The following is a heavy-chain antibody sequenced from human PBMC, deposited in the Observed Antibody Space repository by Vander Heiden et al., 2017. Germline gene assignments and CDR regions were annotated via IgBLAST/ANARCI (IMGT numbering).Heavy chain of an antibody. CDR3: TRDGRWNTGYEYGMDV. Sequence: QVQKVQSGPDVKKPGSSVKVSCKASGGTFRHYAMSWVRQAPGQGLEWMGEIIPICGTTNYAQNIQSRDTITANESTSTAYMDLSGLGSEDTAVYYGTRDGRWNTGYEYGMDVWGQGTTVTVSS. D-gene: IGHD3-9*01. CDR2: IIPICGTT. V-gene: IGHV1-69*01. CDR1: GGTFRHYA. J-gene: IGHJ6*02.